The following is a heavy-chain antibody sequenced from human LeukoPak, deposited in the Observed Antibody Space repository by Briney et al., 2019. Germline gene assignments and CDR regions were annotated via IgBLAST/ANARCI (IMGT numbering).Heavy chain of an antibody. J-gene: IGHJ4*02. CDR2: ISGSGGST. CDR3: AKDLGDSSSWSIKYFDY. V-gene: IGHV3-23*01. CDR1: GFTFSSYA. D-gene: IGHD6-13*01. Sequence: GGSLRLSCAASGFTFSSYAMSWVRQAPGKGLEWVSAISGSGGSTYYADSVKGRFTISRDNSKNTLYLQMNSLRAEDTAVYYCAKDLGDSSSWSIKYFDYWGQGTLVTVSS.